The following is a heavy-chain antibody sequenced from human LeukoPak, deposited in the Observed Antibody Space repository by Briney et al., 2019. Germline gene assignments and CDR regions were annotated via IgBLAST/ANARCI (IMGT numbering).Heavy chain of an antibody. Sequence: PGGSLRLSCTASGFSFSGYWMTWVRQTPGKGLEWVANINQDGSKKSYVDSVRGRFTISRDSAKNSLYLQMNSLRAEDTAVYHCVRVDYRDEVIYYWGQGTLVTVSS. V-gene: IGHV3-7*04. CDR3: VRVDYRDEVIYY. D-gene: IGHD4/OR15-4a*01. CDR1: GFSFSGYW. J-gene: IGHJ4*02. CDR2: INQDGSKK.